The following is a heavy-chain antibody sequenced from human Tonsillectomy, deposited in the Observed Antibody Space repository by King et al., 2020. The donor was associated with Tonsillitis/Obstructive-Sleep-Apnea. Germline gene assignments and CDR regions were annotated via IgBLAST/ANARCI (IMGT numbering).Heavy chain of an antibody. D-gene: IGHD2-2*01. CDR2: IYYSGST. CDR1: GGSISSSSYY. Sequence: QLQESGPGLVKPSETLSLTCTVSGGSISSSSYYLGWIRQPPGKGLEWIGSIYYSGSTYYNPSLKSRVTISVDTSKHQFSLKLSSVTAADTAVYYCARQGTSASWDSFQYWGQGTLVTVSS. V-gene: IGHV4-39*01. CDR3: ARQGTSASWDSFQY. J-gene: IGHJ1*01.